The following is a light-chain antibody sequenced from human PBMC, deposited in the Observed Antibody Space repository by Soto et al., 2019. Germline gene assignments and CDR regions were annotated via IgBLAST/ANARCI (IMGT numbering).Light chain of an antibody. Sequence: DIQMTQSPSSLSASVGDRVTITCRASQSINNYLNWYQHQPGKAPKLLIYAASRLQSGVPSRFSGTGSGTDVTLTISGLQPEDFAVYYCQQPYRTFGQGTRLEIK. CDR2: AAS. J-gene: IGKJ5*01. V-gene: IGKV1-39*01. CDR3: QQPYRT. CDR1: QSINNY.